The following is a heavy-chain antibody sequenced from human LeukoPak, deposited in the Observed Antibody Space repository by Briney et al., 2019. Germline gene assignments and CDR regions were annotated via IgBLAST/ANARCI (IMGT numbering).Heavy chain of an antibody. Sequence: RPSETLSLTCTVSGGSITGSYWSWIRQPPGKGLEWIGYVYSSGSTDYNPPLKSRVTISVDTSKNQFSLKLSSVTAADTAVYFCARRRMIRGVIIFDYWGPGALVTVSS. V-gene: IGHV4-59*01. CDR3: ARRRMIRGVIIFDY. CDR2: VYSSGST. J-gene: IGHJ4*02. CDR1: GGSITGSY. D-gene: IGHD3-10*01.